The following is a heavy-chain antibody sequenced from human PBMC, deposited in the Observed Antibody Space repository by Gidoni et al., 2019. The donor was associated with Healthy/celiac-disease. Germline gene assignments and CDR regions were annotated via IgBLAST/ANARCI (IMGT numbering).Heavy chain of an antibody. V-gene: IGHV3-7*01. J-gene: IGHJ6*02. CDR2: IKQDGSEK. CDR3: ARVRIFGVVIGNYYYYGMDV. Sequence: EVQLVESGGGLVQPGGSLRLSCAASGFTFSSYWMSWVRQAPGKGLEWVANIKQDGSEKYYVDSVKCRFTISRDNAKNSLYLQMNSLRAEDTAVYYCARVRIFGVVIGNYYYYGMDVWGQGTTVTVSS. D-gene: IGHD3-3*01. CDR1: GFTFSSYW.